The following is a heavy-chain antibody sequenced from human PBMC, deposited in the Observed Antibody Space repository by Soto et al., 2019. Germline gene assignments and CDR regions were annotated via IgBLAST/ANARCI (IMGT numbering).Heavy chain of an antibody. Sequence: PGGSLRLSCAASGFTFSSYAMHWVRQAPGKGLEWVAVISYDGSNKYYADSVKGRFTISRDNSKNTLYLQMNSLRAEDTAVYYCARDRRVAARARAYYYGMDVWGQGTTVTAP. CDR2: ISYDGSNK. CDR3: ARDRRVAARARAYYYGMDV. J-gene: IGHJ6*02. V-gene: IGHV3-30-3*01. D-gene: IGHD6-6*01. CDR1: GFTFSSYA.